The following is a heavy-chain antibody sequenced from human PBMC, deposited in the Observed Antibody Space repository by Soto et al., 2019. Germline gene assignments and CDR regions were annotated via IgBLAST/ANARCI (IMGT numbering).Heavy chain of an antibody. V-gene: IGHV5-10-1*01. J-gene: IGHJ6*02. CDR3: ARHELYCSGGSCYGYGMDV. CDR1: GYSFTSYW. D-gene: IGHD2-15*01. CDR2: IDPSDSYT. Sequence: GESLKISCKGSGYSFTSYWISWVRQMPGKGLEWMGRIDPSDSYTNYSPSFQGHVTISADKSISTAYLQWSSLKASDTATYYCARHELYCSGGSCYGYGMDVWGQGTTVTVSS.